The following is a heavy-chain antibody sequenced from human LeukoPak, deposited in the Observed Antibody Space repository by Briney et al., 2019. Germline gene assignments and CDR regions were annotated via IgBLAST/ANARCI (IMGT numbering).Heavy chain of an antibody. Sequence: GGSLRLSCAASGFTFSSYGMHWVRQAPGKGLEWVAFIRYDGSNKYYADSVKGRFTISRDNSKNTLYLQLNSLRAEDTAVYYCARGGYSYGYVDSWGQGTLVTVSS. D-gene: IGHD5-18*01. J-gene: IGHJ5*01. CDR3: ARGGYSYGYVDS. CDR2: IRYDGSNK. V-gene: IGHV3-30*02. CDR1: GFTFSSYG.